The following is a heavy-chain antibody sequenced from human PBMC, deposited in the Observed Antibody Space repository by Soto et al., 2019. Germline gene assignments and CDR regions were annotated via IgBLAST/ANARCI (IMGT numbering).Heavy chain of an antibody. J-gene: IGHJ3*02. D-gene: IGHD7-27*01. V-gene: IGHV3-30*18. CDR3: AKDLGHGGRGAFDI. Sequence: QVQLVESGGGVVQPGRSMRLSCAASGFTVSSYVMQWVRQAPGKGLEWVAVISYDGSNKYYADSGKGRFTISSDNSKNPLYLQMNSLRAEETAVYYCAKDLGHGGRGAFDIWVQGTMVTVSS. CDR1: GFTVSSYV. CDR2: ISYDGSNK.